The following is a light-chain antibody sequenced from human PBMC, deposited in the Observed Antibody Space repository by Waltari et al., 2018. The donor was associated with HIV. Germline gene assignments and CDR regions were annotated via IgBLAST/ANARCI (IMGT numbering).Light chain of an antibody. J-gene: IGLJ1*01. CDR1: SSDVGGYNY. Sequence: QSALTQPRSVSGSPGQSVTISCTGTSSDVGGYNYVSWYQQHPGKAPKLMIYDVSKRPSGVPDRFSGSKSGNTASLTISGLQAEDEADYYCCSYAGSCVFETGTKVTVL. CDR2: DVS. V-gene: IGLV2-11*01. CDR3: CSYAGSCV.